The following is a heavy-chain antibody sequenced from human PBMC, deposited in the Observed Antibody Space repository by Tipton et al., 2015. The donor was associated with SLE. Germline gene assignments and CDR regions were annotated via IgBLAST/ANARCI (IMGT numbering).Heavy chain of an antibody. D-gene: IGHD3-9*01. J-gene: IGHJ4*02. CDR2: IYYSGST. Sequence: TLSLTCTVSGGSISSYYWSWIRQPPGKGLEWIGYIYYSGSTNYNPSLKSRVTISVDTSKNQFSLKLSSVTAADTAVYYCASGGDLYDILTGYLFDYWGQGTLVTVSS. CDR1: GGSISSYY. CDR3: ASGGDLYDILTGYLFDY. V-gene: IGHV4-59*08.